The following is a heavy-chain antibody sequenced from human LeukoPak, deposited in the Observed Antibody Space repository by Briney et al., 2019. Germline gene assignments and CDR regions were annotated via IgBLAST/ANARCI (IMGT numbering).Heavy chain of an antibody. J-gene: IGHJ4*02. CDR2: INPDGSAT. D-gene: IGHD4-17*01. Sequence: PGGSLRLSCAASGFSFSPYWMSWVRQGPGKGLDWVASINPDGSATSYVDSVKGRFTISRDNAQNSLYLQMSSLSAEDTAVYYCARVFGGVTTFDYGGQGTLVTVSS. V-gene: IGHV3-7*01. CDR3: ARVFGGVTTFDY. CDR1: GFSFSPYW.